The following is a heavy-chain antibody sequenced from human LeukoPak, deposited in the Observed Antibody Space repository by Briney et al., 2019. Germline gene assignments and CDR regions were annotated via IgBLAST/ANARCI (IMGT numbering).Heavy chain of an antibody. CDR1: GFRFTSFG. CDR3: ARDSDYSGNGNGDWFDP. CDR2: ISNYFGVT. Sequence: ASVKVSCKASGFRFTSFGVSWVRQAPGQGLEWMGWISNYFGVTHYAEKFEDRVTMTIDTSTATAYMELRSLRYDDTAIYYCARDSDYSGNGNGDWFDPWGQGTGVTVSS. V-gene: IGHV1-18*04. D-gene: IGHD4-11*01. J-gene: IGHJ5*02.